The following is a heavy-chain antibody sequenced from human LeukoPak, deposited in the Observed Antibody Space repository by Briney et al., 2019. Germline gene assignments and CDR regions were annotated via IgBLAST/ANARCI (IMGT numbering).Heavy chain of an antibody. J-gene: IGHJ5*02. CDR1: GLTVSNHW. V-gene: IGHV3-7*03. Sequence: GGSLILSCVASGLTVSNHWMSWVRQAPGKGLEWVANIREERGQEYYVDSVKGRFTISKNSAKNSLYLQMNTLRVEDTAMYYCASLDTAKQPLANHWGQGTLVTVSS. CDR2: IREERGQE. CDR3: ASLDTAKQPLANH. D-gene: IGHD5-18*01.